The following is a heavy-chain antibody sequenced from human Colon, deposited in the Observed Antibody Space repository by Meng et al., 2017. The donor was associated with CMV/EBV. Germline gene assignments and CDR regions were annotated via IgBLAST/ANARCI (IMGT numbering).Heavy chain of an antibody. V-gene: IGHV3-66*01. CDR2: IHGSGST. D-gene: IGHD5-18*01. Sequence: EVQLVDSGGGLGQPGGSLRLSCAASGFIVSNIYMSWVRQAPGKGLEWVSAIHGSGSTYYAESVKGRFTISRDNSKNTLYLQMNSLRVDDTAIYYCARDPGHSASVTYDYWGQGILVTVSS. CDR1: GFIVSNIY. J-gene: IGHJ4*02. CDR3: ARDPGHSASVTYDY.